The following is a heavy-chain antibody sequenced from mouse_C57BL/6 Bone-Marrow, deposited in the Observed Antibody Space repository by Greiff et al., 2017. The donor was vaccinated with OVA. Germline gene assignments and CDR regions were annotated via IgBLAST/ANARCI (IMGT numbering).Heavy chain of an antibody. D-gene: IGHD1-2*01. Sequence: VQLQQSGAELVRPGASVKLSCTASGFNIKDDYMHWVKQRPEQGLEWIGWIDPENGDTEYASKFQGKATITADTSSNTAYLQLSSLTSEDTAVYYCTTGLLRRFAYWGQGTLDTVSA. CDR2: IDPENGDT. CDR1: GFNIKDDY. V-gene: IGHV14-4*01. J-gene: IGHJ3*01. CDR3: TTGLLRRFAY.